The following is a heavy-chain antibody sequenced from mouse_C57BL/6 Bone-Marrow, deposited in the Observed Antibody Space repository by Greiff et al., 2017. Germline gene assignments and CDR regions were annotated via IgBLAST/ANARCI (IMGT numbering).Heavy chain of an antibody. CDR2: ISPRSGNT. Sequence: QVQLQQSGAELARPGASVKLSCKASGYTFTSYGISWVKQRTGQGLEWIGEISPRSGNTYYNEKFKGKATLTADKSSSTAYMELRSLTSEDSAVYFCARWGNPYYFDYWGQGTTLTVSS. CDR3: ARWGNPYYFDY. V-gene: IGHV1-81*01. J-gene: IGHJ2*01. CDR1: GYTFTSYG. D-gene: IGHD2-1*01.